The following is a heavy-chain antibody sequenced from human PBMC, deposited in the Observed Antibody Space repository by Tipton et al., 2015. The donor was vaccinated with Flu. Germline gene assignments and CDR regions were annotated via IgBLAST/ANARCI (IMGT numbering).Heavy chain of an antibody. CDR3: AREPPHSFYFDY. CDR2: IYGEGRA. Sequence: SLRLSCAASGVNVSGNYMSWVRQTPGKGLEWVSVIYGEGRASYTDSVKGRFTISRDTSKNTLFLQMNSLRVDDTAVYFCAREPPHSFYFDYWGQGTLVTVSS. J-gene: IGHJ4*02. CDR1: GVNVSGNY. V-gene: IGHV3-53*01.